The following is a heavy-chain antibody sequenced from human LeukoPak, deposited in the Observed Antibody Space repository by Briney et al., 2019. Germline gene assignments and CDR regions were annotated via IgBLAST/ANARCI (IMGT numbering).Heavy chain of an antibody. V-gene: IGHV3-53*01. J-gene: IGHJ3*02. CDR1: GFTVSSNY. CDR3: ASLAARPVYAFDI. CDR2: IYSGGST. D-gene: IGHD6-6*01. Sequence: GGSLRLSCAASGFTVSSNYMSWVRQAPGKGLEWVSVIYSGGSTYYADSVKGRFTISRDNSKNTLYLQMNSLRAEDTAMYYCASLAARPVYAFDIWGQGTMVTVSS.